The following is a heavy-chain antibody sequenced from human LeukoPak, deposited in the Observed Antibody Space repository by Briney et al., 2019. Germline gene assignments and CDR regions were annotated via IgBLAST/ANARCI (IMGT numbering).Heavy chain of an antibody. D-gene: IGHD4-17*01. V-gene: IGHV3-21*01. CDR2: ISSSSSYI. CDR1: GFTFSSYS. Sequence: GGSLRLSCAASGFTFSSYSMNWVRQAPGKGLEWVSSISSSSSYIYYADSVKGRFTISRDNAKNSLSLQMNSLRAEDTAVYYCARDTVTTGAYWGQGTLVTVSS. J-gene: IGHJ4*02. CDR3: ARDTVTTGAY.